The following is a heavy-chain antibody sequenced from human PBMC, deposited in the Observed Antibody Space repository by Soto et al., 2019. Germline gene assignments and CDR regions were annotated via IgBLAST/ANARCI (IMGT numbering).Heavy chain of an antibody. D-gene: IGHD6-13*01. CDR3: AKGQQQLVVYYGMDV. Sequence: EVQLLESGGGLVQPGGSLRLSCAASGFTFSSYAMSWVRQAPGKGLEWVLAMSDSGGSTYYADSVKGRLTISRDNSKNTLYLQMNSLRAEDTAVYYCAKGQQQLVVYYGMDVWGQGTTVTVSS. J-gene: IGHJ6*02. V-gene: IGHV3-23*01. CDR1: GFTFSSYA. CDR2: MSDSGGST.